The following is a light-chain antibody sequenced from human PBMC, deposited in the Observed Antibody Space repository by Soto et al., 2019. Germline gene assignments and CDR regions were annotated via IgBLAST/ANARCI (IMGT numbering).Light chain of an antibody. J-gene: IGLJ1*01. CDR3: AAWDDSLSGYV. CDR1: SSNIGRNR. CDR2: RNN. Sequence: QSVLTQPLSASGTPGQRVTISCSGSSSNIGRNRVSWYQHLPGTAPKLLIYRNNQRPSGVPDRFSGSKSGTSASLAISGLRSEDEADYYCAAWDDSLSGYVFGTGTKVTVL. V-gene: IGLV1-47*01.